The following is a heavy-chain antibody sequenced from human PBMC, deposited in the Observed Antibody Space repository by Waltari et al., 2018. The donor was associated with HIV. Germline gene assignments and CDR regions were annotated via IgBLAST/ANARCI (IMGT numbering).Heavy chain of an antibody. CDR3: ARVRRDPRFGSGYYFYFDY. Sequence: QVQLVQSGAEVKKPGASVTVSCKASGYTFTSYDINWLRQATGQGLEWMGWMNPNSGNTGYAQKFQGRVTMTRNTSISTAYMELSSLRSEDTAVYYCARVRRDPRFGSGYYFYFDYWGQGTLVTVSS. D-gene: IGHD3-22*01. CDR2: MNPNSGNT. CDR1: GYTFTSYD. J-gene: IGHJ4*02. V-gene: IGHV1-8*01.